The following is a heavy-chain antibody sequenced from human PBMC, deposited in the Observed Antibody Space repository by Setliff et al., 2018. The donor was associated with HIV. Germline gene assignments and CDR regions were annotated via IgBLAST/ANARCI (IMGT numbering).Heavy chain of an antibody. CDR3: ARASGGNSVENGFDI. Sequence: AASVKVSCKASGDTNPSDAISWVRQAPGQGLEWMGWISGYNGNTNYAQKFHGRVTMTTDTSTRTAYMEMRGLTYDDTAVYYCARASGGNSVENGFDIWGQGTMVTVSS. D-gene: IGHD1-26*01. J-gene: IGHJ3*02. CDR1: GDTNPSDA. CDR2: ISGYNGNT. V-gene: IGHV1-18*01.